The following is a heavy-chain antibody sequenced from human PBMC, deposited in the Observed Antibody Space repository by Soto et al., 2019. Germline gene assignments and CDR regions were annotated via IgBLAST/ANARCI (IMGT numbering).Heavy chain of an antibody. D-gene: IGHD1-26*01. CDR3: ARGPLRSDY. V-gene: IGHV1-3*01. CDR2: INAGNGNT. J-gene: IGHJ4*02. CDR1: GYTFTSYA. Sequence: QVQLVQSGAEVKKPGASVKVSCKASGYTFTSYAMHWVRQAPGQRLEWMGWINAGNGNTKYSQKYQGRVTITRDTTASTAYMELSSLSSADTAVYYCARGPLRSDYWGQGTLVTVSS.